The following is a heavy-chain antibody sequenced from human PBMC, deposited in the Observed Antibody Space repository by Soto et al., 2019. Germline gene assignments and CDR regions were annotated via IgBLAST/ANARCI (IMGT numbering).Heavy chain of an antibody. CDR3: ARTTSFCSGSYYYYGLDD. CDR2: IYPGDSDT. V-gene: IGHV5-51*01. Sequence: GESLKISCKGSGYSFTSYWIGWVRQMPGKGLEWMGIIYPGDSDTRYSPSFQGQVTISADKSISTAYLQWSSLKASDTAMYYCARTTSFCSGSYYYYGLDDWGQGTTDPVPS. D-gene: IGHD3-3*01. CDR1: GYSFTSYW. J-gene: IGHJ6*02.